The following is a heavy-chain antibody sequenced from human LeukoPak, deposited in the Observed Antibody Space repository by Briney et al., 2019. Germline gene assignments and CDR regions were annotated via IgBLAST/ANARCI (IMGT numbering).Heavy chain of an antibody. CDR1: GGSISSYY. CDR2: IYYSGST. CDR3: AKDKPTDYDYIWGSYRTLYMDV. V-gene: IGHV4-59*01. D-gene: IGHD3-16*02. J-gene: IGHJ6*03. Sequence: PSETLSLTCTVSGGSISSYYWSWIRQPPGKGLEWIGYIYYSGSTNYNPSLKSRVTISVDTSKNQFSLKLSSVTAADTAVYYCAKDKPTDYDYIWGSYRTLYMDVWGKGTTVTVSS.